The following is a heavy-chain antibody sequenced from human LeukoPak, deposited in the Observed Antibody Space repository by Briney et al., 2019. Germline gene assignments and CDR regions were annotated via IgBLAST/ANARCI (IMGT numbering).Heavy chain of an antibody. D-gene: IGHD2/OR15-2a*01. CDR1: GFTFSSYA. CDR3: ARDNISSPPGDAFDI. V-gene: IGHV3-30*04. Sequence: GRSLRLSCAASGFTFSSYAMHWVRQAPGKGLEWVAVISYDGSNKYYADSVKGRFTISRDNSKNTLYLQMNSLRAEDTAVYYCARDNISSPPGDAFDIWGQGTMVTVSS. CDR2: ISYDGSNK. J-gene: IGHJ3*02.